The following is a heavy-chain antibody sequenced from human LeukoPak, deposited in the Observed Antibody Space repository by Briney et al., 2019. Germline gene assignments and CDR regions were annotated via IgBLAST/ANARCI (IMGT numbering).Heavy chain of an antibody. D-gene: IGHD3-10*01. CDR2: IKQDGSEK. CDR1: GFTFSSYW. J-gene: IGHJ4*02. V-gene: IGHV3-7*03. CDR3: AKRGIVIRAVIIIGFHKEAYYFDY. Sequence: GGSLRLSCAASGFTFSSYWMSWVRQAPGKELEGAANIKQDGSEKYYVDSVKGRFTISRDNAKNSLYLQMNSLRVEDTAVYFCAKRGIVIRAVIIIGFHKEAYYFDYWGQGILVTVSS.